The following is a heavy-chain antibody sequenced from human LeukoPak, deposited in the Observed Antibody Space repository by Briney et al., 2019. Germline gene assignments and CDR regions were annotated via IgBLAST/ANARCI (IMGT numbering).Heavy chain of an antibody. CDR3: ARDRGGRTGYASGDFDF. CDR1: SFSISNGFY. D-gene: IGHD5-12*01. J-gene: IGHJ4*02. V-gene: IGHV4-38-2*02. CDR2: VFYSGVT. Sequence: PSETLSLTCVVSSFSISNGFYWVWIRQPPGKGLEWIGNVFYSGVTYHNPSLMSRVTISVDTSKNQFSLKLNSVTAADTAVYYCARDRGGRTGYASGDFDFWGQGVLVTVSS.